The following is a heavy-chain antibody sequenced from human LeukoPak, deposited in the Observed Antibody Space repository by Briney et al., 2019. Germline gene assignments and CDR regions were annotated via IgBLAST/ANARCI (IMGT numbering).Heavy chain of an antibody. CDR2: VHHNGDT. CDR1: GASISNHY. J-gene: IGHJ4*02. V-gene: IGHV4-59*11. D-gene: IGHD2/OR15-2a*01. CDR3: ARGSTRADDY. Sequence: PSETLSLTCTVSGASISNHYWSWIRQSPGKGLEWIGYVHHNGDTNYNPSLKSRVATSVDTSRNQFSLTLYSVSAADTAVYYCARGSTRADDYWGQGTLVTASS.